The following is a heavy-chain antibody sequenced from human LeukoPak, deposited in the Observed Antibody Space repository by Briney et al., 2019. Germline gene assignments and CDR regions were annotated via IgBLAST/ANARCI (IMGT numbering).Heavy chain of an antibody. CDR1: GGSISSSSYY. CDR2: IYYSGST. D-gene: IGHD6-19*01. V-gene: IGHV4-39*07. Sequence: SETLSLTCTVSGGSISSSSYYWGWIRQPPGKGLEWIGSIYYSGSTYYNPSLKSRVTISVDTSKNQFSLKLSSVTAADTAVYYCARSYSSGWYWEYYFDYWGQGTLVTVSS. J-gene: IGHJ4*02. CDR3: ARSYSSGWYWEYYFDY.